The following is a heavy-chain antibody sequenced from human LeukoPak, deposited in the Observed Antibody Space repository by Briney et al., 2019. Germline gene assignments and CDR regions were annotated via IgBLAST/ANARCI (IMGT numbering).Heavy chain of an antibody. V-gene: IGHV3-23*01. J-gene: IGHJ4*02. CDR2: ISASGGS. CDR3: AKVSDVDTAMVIN. D-gene: IGHD5-18*01. CDR1: GFTFSNYA. Sequence: GGSLRLSCAASGFTFSNYAMSWVRQAPGKGLEWVSGISASGGSYYADSVKGRFTISRDNSKNTLYLQMNSLRAEDTAVYYCAKVSDVDTAMVINWGQGTLVTVSS.